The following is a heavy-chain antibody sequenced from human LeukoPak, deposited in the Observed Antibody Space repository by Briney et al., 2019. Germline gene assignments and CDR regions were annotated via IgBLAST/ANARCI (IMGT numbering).Heavy chain of an antibody. CDR3: ARDRVVGLGIDNAFDI. D-gene: IGHD2-15*01. Sequence: SVKVSCKASGGTFSTYAISWVRQAPGQGLEWMGGIIPVFGTANYAQKFQGRVPITAGESTSTAYMELSSLRSEDTAVFYCARDRVVGLGIDNAFDIWGHGTMVTVSS. V-gene: IGHV1-69*01. J-gene: IGHJ3*02. CDR2: IIPVFGTA. CDR1: GGTFSTYA.